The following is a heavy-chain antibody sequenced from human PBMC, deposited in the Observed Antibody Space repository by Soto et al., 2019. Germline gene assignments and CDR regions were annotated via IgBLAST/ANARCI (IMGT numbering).Heavy chain of an antibody. V-gene: IGHV3-66*01. CDR1: GFTVSSNY. CDR3: ARVPTTLSIPGPAADNS. Sequence: GGSLRLSCAASGFTVSSNYMSWVRQAPGKGLEWVSVIYSGGSTYYADSVKGRFTISRDNSKNTLYLQMNSLRAEDTAVYYCARVPTTLSIPGPAADNSWGQGTLVTVSS. D-gene: IGHD4-4*01. CDR2: IYSGGST. J-gene: IGHJ4*02.